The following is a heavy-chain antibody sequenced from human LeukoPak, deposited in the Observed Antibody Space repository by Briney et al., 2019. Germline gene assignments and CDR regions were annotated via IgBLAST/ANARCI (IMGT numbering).Heavy chain of an antibody. D-gene: IGHD6-13*01. CDR2: IHTSGTM. J-gene: IGHJ5*02. CDR1: GGSFSGYY. CDR3: ARHWGLYSSSWPNWFDP. V-gene: IGHV4-34*01. Sequence: SETLSLTCAVYGGSFSGYYWSWIRQPPGKGLEWIGHIHTSGTMNYNASLKSRVRISVETSKNQFSLKLSSVTAADTAVYYCARHWGLYSSSWPNWFDPWGQGTLVTVSS.